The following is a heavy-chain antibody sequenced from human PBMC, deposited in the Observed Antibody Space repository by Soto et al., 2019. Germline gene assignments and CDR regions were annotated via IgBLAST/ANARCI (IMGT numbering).Heavy chain of an antibody. V-gene: IGHV3-30-3*01. D-gene: IGHD5-18*01. J-gene: IGHJ6*02. CDR2: VSYDGSHI. CDR1: GFTFSNYA. Sequence: QVQLVESGGGVVQPGRSLRLSCAASGFTFSNYAMHWVRQAPGKGLEWVAVVSYDGSHIYYADSAKGRFTISRDNSKNTLHLQMTSLRPEDTAVYYCAGNMDTAMATYYYGLDVWAQGTTVTASS. CDR3: AGNMDTAMATYYYGLDV.